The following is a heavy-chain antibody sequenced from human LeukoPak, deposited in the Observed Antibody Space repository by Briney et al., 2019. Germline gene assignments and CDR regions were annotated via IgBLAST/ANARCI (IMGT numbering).Heavy chain of an antibody. Sequence: SETLSLTCTVSGGSISSYYWSWIRQPPGKGLEWIGYIYYSGSTNYNPSLKSRVTISVDTSKNQFSLKLSSVTAADTAVYYCARLMWGQSNCGGDCYFQWYFDLWGRGTLVTVSS. CDR3: ARLMWGQSNCGGDCYFQWYFDL. J-gene: IGHJ2*01. D-gene: IGHD2-21*02. V-gene: IGHV4-59*01. CDR2: IYYSGST. CDR1: GGSISSYY.